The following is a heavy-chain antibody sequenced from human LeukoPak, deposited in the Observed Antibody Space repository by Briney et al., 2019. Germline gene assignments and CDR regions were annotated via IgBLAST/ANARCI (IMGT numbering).Heavy chain of an antibody. V-gene: IGHV4-4*02. Sequence: GSLRLSCAASGFTFSNAWMSWVRQAPGKGPEWIGEIYHTGSINYNPSLKSRVSISVDKSKNQFSLEVTSVTAADTAVYYCVRSGHYSLESWGQGTLVTVSS. CDR3: VRSGHYSLES. CDR2: IYHTGSI. D-gene: IGHD1-26*01. CDR1: GFTFSNAW. J-gene: IGHJ4*02.